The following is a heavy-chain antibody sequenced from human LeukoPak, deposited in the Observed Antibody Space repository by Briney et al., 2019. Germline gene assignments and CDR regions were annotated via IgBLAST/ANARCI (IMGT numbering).Heavy chain of an antibody. Sequence: SETLSLTCAVSGGSISSSDWWSWVRQPPGKGLEWIGEIYHSGSTNYNPSLKSRVTISVDKSKNQFSLKLNSVTAADTAVYYCAYSSSWSLLFDYWGQGTLVTVSS. J-gene: IGHJ4*02. V-gene: IGHV4-4*02. CDR2: IYHSGST. D-gene: IGHD6-13*01. CDR1: GGSISSSDW. CDR3: AYSSSWSLLFDY.